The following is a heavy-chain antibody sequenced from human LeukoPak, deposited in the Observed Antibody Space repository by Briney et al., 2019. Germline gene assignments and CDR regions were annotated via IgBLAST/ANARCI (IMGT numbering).Heavy chain of an antibody. Sequence: PGGSLRLSCAASGFTFSSYSMNWVRQAPEKGLEWVSSISSSSSYIYYADSVKGRFTISRDNAKNSLYLQMNSLRAEDTAVYYCARSKGSSWYGGAFDIWGQGTMVTVSS. D-gene: IGHD6-13*01. CDR2: ISSSSSYI. CDR3: ARSKGSSWYGGAFDI. CDR1: GFTFSSYS. J-gene: IGHJ3*02. V-gene: IGHV3-21*01.